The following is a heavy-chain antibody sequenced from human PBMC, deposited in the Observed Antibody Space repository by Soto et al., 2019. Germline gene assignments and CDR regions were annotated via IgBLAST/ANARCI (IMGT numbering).Heavy chain of an antibody. J-gene: IGHJ4*02. D-gene: IGHD5-18*01. CDR2: IYHTGST. CDR1: GGAITNYY. Sequence: SETLSLTCSVSGGAITNYYWNWIRQTPGKGLEWIGYIYHTGSTSKSPSLKSRVTLSLDTSKNQLTLNLISVTAADTAIYYCARSVNRGYSYGYGHWGQGTLVTVSS. V-gene: IGHV4-59*01. CDR3: ARSVNRGYSYGYGH.